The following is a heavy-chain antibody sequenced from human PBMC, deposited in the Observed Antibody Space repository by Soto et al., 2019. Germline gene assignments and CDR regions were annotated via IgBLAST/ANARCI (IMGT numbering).Heavy chain of an antibody. CDR2: INAGNGNT. CDR1: GYTFTSYP. J-gene: IGHJ3*02. CDR3: ARAFYYYTNNDVFDI. D-gene: IGHD2-8*01. V-gene: IGHV1-3*01. Sequence: QVQLVQSGAEVKKPGASVKVSCKASGYTFTSYPMHWVRQAPGQRLEWMGWINAGNGNTKYSQMFQGRVTINRDTSASTAYMELSSLRSEDTAVDYCARAFYYYTNNDVFDIWGQGTMVTVSS.